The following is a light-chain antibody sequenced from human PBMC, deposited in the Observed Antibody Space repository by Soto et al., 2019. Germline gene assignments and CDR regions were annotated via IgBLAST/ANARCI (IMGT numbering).Light chain of an antibody. CDR1: SSNLWAGYD. CDR2: GNI. J-gene: IGLJ1*01. Sequence: QSVLTQPPSVSGAPGQRVTISCTGSSSNLWAGYDVHWYQQRPGTAPKLLTFGNINRPSGVPARFSGSKSGTSASLAITGLPAEDEGDYYCQSYDSTLSARYVFGTGTKVTVL. CDR3: QSYDSTLSARYV. V-gene: IGLV1-40*01.